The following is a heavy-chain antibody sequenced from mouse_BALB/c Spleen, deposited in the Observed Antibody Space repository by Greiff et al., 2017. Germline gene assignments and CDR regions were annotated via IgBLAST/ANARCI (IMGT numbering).Heavy chain of an antibody. CDR1: GYTFTSYW. CDR3: TSNYGAWFAY. J-gene: IGHJ3*01. CDR2: IYPGNSDT. V-gene: IGHV1-5*01. Sequence: VQLQQSGTVLARPGASVKMSCKASGYTFTSYWMHWVKQRPGQGLEWIGAIYPGNSDTSYNQKFKGKAKLTAVTSTSTAYMELSSLTNEDSAVYYCTSNYGAWFAYWGQGTLVTVSA. D-gene: IGHD1-1*01.